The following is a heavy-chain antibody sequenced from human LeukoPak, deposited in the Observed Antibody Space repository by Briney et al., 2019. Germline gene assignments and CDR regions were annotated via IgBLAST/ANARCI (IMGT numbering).Heavy chain of an antibody. CDR2: ISSNGGST. CDR1: VFASPTEG. D-gene: IGHD3-22*01. Sequence: GGSLRLPLAVLVFASPTEGTAWCRQAPGKGLEYVSAISSNGGSTYYADSVKGRLTISRDNSKNTLYRQMSSLRAQDTAVYYFVKDACHYYDDCANYAFDVWGQGTMVTVSS. CDR3: VKDACHYYDDCANYAFDV. J-gene: IGHJ3*01. V-gene: IGHV3-64D*06.